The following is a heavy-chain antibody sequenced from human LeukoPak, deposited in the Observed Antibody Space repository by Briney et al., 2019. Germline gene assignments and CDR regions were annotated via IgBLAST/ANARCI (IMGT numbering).Heavy chain of an antibody. CDR1: GFTFSSYS. CDR2: ISRSSRYI. Sequence: PGGSLRLSCAASGFTFSSYSMNWVRQAPGKGREWVSSISRSSRYIYYSDSVKGRFTISIDNAKNSLYLQMNSLRAEDTAVYYCARLFAQAFIAVAESPYEYWGQGTLVTVYS. V-gene: IGHV3-21*01. CDR3: ARLFAQAFIAVAESPYEY. D-gene: IGHD6-19*01. J-gene: IGHJ4*02.